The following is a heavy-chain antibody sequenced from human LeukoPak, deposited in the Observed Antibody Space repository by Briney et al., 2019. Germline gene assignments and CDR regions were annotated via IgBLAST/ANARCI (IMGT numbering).Heavy chain of an antibody. CDR1: GGTFSSYA. CDR3: ATKGGFEATIGTNSDY. V-gene: IGHV1-69*13. CDR2: IIPIFGTA. Sequence: SVKVSCKASGGTFSSYAISWVRQAPGQGLEWMGGIIPIFGTANYAQKFQGRVTITADESTSTAYMELSSLRSEDTAVYYCATKGGFEATIGTNSDYWGQGTLVTVSS. D-gene: IGHD5-12*01. J-gene: IGHJ4*02.